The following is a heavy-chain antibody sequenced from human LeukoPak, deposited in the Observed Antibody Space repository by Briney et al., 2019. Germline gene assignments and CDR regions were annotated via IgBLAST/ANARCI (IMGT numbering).Heavy chain of an antibody. CDR1: GFTFSSYA. D-gene: IGHD1-26*01. CDR3: AKDSTYSGSYSDY. J-gene: IGHJ4*02. Sequence: GGSLRLSCAASGFTFSSYAMSWVRQAPGKGLEWVSTISGSDGNTYYADSVKGRFTISRDNSKNTLYLQMSSLRAEDTAVYYCAKDSTYSGSYSDYWGQGTLVTVSS. CDR2: ISGSDGNT. V-gene: IGHV3-23*01.